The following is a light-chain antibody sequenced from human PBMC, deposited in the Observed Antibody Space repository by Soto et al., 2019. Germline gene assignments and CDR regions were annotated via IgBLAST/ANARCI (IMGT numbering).Light chain of an antibody. CDR1: SSDVGSYNL. J-gene: IGLJ2*01. CDR3: CSYAGSSNFVV. CDR2: EGS. Sequence: QSVLTQPASVSGSPGQSITISCTGTSSDVGSYNLVSWYQQHPGKAPKLMIYEGSKRPSGVSNRFSGSKSGNTASLTISGLQAADDADYYCCSYAGSSNFVVFGGGTKLTVL. V-gene: IGLV2-23*03.